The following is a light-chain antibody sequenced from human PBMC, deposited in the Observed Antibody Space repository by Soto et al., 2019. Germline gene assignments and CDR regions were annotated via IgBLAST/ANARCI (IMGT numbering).Light chain of an antibody. CDR3: SSYTTSSTLVV. CDR2: EVS. Sequence: QSVLTQPASVSGSPGQSITISCTGTSSDVADYNYVSWYQQHPGKPPKLVIYEVSGRPSGISNRFSGSKSGNTASLTISGLQAEDEADYYCSSYTTSSTLVVFGGGTKLTVL. J-gene: IGLJ2*01. V-gene: IGLV2-14*01. CDR1: SSDVADYNY.